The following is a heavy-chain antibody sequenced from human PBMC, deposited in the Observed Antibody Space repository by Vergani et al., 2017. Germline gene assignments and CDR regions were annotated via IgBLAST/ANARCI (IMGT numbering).Heavy chain of an antibody. CDR1: GGSLSSSV. Sequence: QVHLVQSGTEVKKPGSSVKVSCKASGGSLSSSVITWVRQAPGQGLEWMGRHLPKFGTANYAQKFQGRVTITADESTSTSYLALSSLTSDDTAVYYCARDRGGMDYWGQGTLVTVSS. CDR2: HLPKFGTA. D-gene: IGHD3-10*01. CDR3: ARDRGGMDY. V-gene: IGHV1-69*13. J-gene: IGHJ4*02.